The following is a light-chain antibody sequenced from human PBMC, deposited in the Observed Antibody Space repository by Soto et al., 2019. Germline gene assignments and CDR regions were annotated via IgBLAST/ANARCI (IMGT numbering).Light chain of an antibody. J-gene: IGLJ1*01. V-gene: IGLV2-23*02. CDR3: CSYAGNSAYV. CDR1: SSDVGNYNL. CDR2: EVS. Sequence: QSALTQPASVSGSPGQSVTISCTGTSSDVGNYNLVSWYQQHPGKAPKFMIFEVSKRPSGVSDRFSGSKSGNTASPTISGLQAEDEADYYCCSYAGNSAYVFGSGTKLTVL.